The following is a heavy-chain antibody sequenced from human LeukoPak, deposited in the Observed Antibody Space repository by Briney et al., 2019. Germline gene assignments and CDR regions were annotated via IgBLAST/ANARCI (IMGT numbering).Heavy chain of an antibody. V-gene: IGHV3-30*15. D-gene: IGHD4-17*01. CDR2: ISFHGSDK. J-gene: IGHJ4*02. Sequence: GGSLRLSCAASGFTFSVYALHWVRQAPGKGREWVAFISFHGSDKYYADSVKGRFTISRDGSKNTVFLQMSSLRAEDTAVYYCARGERHGDYTLDSWGQGTLVTVSS. CDR1: GFTFSVYA. CDR3: ARGERHGDYTLDS.